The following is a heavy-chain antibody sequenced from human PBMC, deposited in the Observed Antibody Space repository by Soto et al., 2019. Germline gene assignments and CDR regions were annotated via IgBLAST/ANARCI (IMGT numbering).Heavy chain of an antibody. CDR1: GYTFTSYG. D-gene: IGHD3-22*01. J-gene: IGHJ3*02. V-gene: IGHV1-18*01. CDR2: ISAYNGNT. CDR3: ARDRRGGAVVVISDAFDI. Sequence: GASVKVSCKASGYTFTSYGISWVRQAPGQGLEWMGWISAYNGNTNYSQKFQGRVTITRDTSASTAYMELSSLRSEDTALFYFARDRRGGAVVVISDAFDIWGQGTMVTVSS.